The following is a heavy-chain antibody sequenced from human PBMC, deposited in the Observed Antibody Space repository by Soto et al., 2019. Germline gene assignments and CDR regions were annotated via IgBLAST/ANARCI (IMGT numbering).Heavy chain of an antibody. D-gene: IGHD1-1*01. CDR1: GFIFANYG. J-gene: IGHJ6*02. V-gene: IGHV3-30*18. CDR3: AKARGANNWANYYGLDV. CDR2: ITHEGTNK. Sequence: RAVRLSCVDPGFIFANYGMHWVRQAPGKGLEWVALITHEGTNKYYADAVKGRFTISRDNAKNMVSLQMDSLRAEDTAVYYCAKARGANNWANYYGLDVWGQGTTVTVSS.